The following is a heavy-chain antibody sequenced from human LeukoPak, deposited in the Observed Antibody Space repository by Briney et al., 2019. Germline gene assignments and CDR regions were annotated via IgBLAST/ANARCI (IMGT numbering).Heavy chain of an antibody. CDR2: IWYDGSNK. V-gene: IGHV3-33*06. CDR1: GFTFSSYG. Sequence: GGSLRLSCAASGFTFSSYGMLWVRQAPGKGLEWVAVIWYDGSNKYYADSVKGRFTISRDNSKNTLYLQMNSLRAEDTAVYYCAKDTEPWIQAYYFDYWGQGTLVTVSS. D-gene: IGHD5-18*01. J-gene: IGHJ4*02. CDR3: AKDTEPWIQAYYFDY.